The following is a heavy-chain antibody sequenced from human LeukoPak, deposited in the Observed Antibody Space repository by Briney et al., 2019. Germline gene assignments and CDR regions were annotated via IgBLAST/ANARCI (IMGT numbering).Heavy chain of an antibody. Sequence: GGSLRLSCGASGFTFSSYAMHWVRRAPGKGLEYVSAITSDGSRTYYANSVKGRFTISRDNAKNSLYLQMNSLRAEDTAVYYCARDYLDSGSYYSWFDPWGQGTLVTVSS. V-gene: IGHV3-64*01. CDR3: ARDYLDSGSYYSWFDP. CDR2: ITSDGSRT. CDR1: GFTFSSYA. D-gene: IGHD1-26*01. J-gene: IGHJ5*02.